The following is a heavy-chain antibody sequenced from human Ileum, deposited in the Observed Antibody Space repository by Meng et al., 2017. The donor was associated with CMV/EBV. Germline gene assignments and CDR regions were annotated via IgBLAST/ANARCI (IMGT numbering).Heavy chain of an antibody. CDR1: GGSISSSRYY. CDR2: IYSSGHT. Sequence: VLLQEGAPGLVKASHTLSLTCTFSGGSISSSRYYWSWIRQAAGKVLEWIGRIYSSGHTNYSPSLKSRVTIAVDTSSNQFSLRLSAVTAADTAVYYCARSASAFDTWGQGTVVTVSS. CDR3: ARSASAFDT. V-gene: IGHV4-61*02. D-gene: IGHD6-25*01. J-gene: IGHJ3*02.